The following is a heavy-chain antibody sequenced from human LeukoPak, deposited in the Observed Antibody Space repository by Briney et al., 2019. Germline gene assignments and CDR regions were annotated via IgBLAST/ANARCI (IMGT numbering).Heavy chain of an antibody. CDR1: GGSISSYY. J-gene: IGHJ4*02. CDR3: AIRSPWFGFDY. D-gene: IGHD3-16*01. CDR2: IYYSGST. V-gene: IGHV4-39*01. Sequence: PSETLSLTCTVSGGSISSYYWGWIRQPPGKGLEWIGSIYYSGSTYYNPSLKSRVTISVDTSKNQFSLKLSSVTAADTAVYYCAIRSPWFGFDYWGQGTLVTVSS.